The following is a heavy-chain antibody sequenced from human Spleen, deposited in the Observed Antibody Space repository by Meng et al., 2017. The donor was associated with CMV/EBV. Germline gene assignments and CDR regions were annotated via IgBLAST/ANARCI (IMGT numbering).Heavy chain of an antibody. CDR3: AMGTIFGVVITHFDY. Sequence: GGSLRLSCAASGFTFSSYAMSWVRQAPGKGLEWVSAISGSGGSTYYADSVKGRFTISRDNSKNTLYLQMNSLRAEDTAVYYCAMGTIFGVVITHFDYWGQGTLVTVSS. CDR1: GFTFSSYA. D-gene: IGHD3-3*01. V-gene: IGHV3-23*01. J-gene: IGHJ4*01. CDR2: ISGSGGST.